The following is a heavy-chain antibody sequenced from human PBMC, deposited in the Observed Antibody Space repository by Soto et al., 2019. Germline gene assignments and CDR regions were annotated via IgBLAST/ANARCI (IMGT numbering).Heavy chain of an antibody. CDR2: IWFDGSNK. V-gene: IGHV3-33*01. D-gene: IGHD3-9*01. CDR3: ARDLLQYTVEYYFGY. Sequence: GGSLRLSCAASGFTFSSYGMHWVRQAPGKGLEWVAVIWFDGSNKYYADSVKGRFTISRDNSKNTLYLQMNSLRAEDTAVYYCARDLLQYTVEYYFGYWGQGTLVTVSS. CDR1: GFTFSSYG. J-gene: IGHJ4*02.